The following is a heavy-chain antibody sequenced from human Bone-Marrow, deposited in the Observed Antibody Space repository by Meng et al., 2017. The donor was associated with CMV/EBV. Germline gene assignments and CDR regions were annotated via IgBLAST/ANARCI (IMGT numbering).Heavy chain of an antibody. CDR2: INPNDGGA. CDR1: GYTFTGHY. Sequence: ASVKVSCKASGYTFTGHYVHWVRQAPGQGLEWMGWINPNDGGANYAQKFQGRVTMTRDTSISTAYMELSRLRSDDTAVYYCARGYCSGASCYIDDWGQGTLVTVSS. J-gene: IGHJ4*02. V-gene: IGHV1-2*02. D-gene: IGHD2-2*02. CDR3: ARGYCSGASCYIDD.